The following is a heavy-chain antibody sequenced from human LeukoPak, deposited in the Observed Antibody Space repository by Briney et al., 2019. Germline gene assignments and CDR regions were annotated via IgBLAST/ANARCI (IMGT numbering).Heavy chain of an antibody. CDR1: GYSFTSYW. Sequence: GESPKISCKGSGYSFTSYWIGWVRQMPGKGLEWMGIIYPGDSDTRYSPSFQGQVTISADKSISTAYLQWSSLKASDTAMYYCARGDNWNDRKNNWFDPWGQGTLVTVSS. D-gene: IGHD1-20*01. J-gene: IGHJ5*02. CDR3: ARGDNWNDRKNNWFDP. V-gene: IGHV5-51*01. CDR2: IYPGDSDT.